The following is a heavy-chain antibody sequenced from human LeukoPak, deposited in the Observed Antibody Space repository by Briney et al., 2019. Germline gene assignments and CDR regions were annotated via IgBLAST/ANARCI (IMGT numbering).Heavy chain of an antibody. CDR3: AKDITKDPNWFDP. CDR2: VRYDETNK. V-gene: IGHV3-30*02. D-gene: IGHD1-14*01. Sequence: QPGGSLRLSCAASGFTFDNYGMHWVRQAPGKGLEWVAFVRYDETNKYYADSVKGRFTISRDNSKNTLYLQMNSLRAEDTAVYYCAKDITKDPNWFDPWGQGTLVTVSS. J-gene: IGHJ5*02. CDR1: GFTFDNYG.